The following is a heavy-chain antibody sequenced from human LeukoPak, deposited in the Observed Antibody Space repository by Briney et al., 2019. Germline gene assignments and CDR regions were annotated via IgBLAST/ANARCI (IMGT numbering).Heavy chain of an antibody. CDR3: ARRGIAVALFTY. J-gene: IGHJ4*02. CDR1: GGSISSGSYY. CDR2: IYTSGSA. V-gene: IGHV4-61*02. Sequence: PSQTLSLTCTVSGGSISSGSYYWSWIRQPAGKGLEWIGRIYTSGSANYNPSLKSRVTISVDTSKNQFSLKLSSVTAADTAVYYCARRGIAVALFTYWGQGTLVTVSS. D-gene: IGHD6-19*01.